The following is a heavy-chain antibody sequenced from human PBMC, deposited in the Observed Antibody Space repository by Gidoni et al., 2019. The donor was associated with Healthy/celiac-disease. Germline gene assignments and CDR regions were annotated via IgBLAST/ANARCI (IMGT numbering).Heavy chain of an antibody. Sequence: QVQLVQSGAEVKKPGSSVKVSCKASGCTFSSYAISWVRQAPGQGLEWMGRIIPILGIANYAQKFQGRVTITADKSTSTAYMELSSLRSEDTAVYYCARDFGAGNYFDYWGQGTLVTVSS. V-gene: IGHV1-69*04. CDR3: ARDFGAGNYFDY. D-gene: IGHD1-26*01. CDR2: IIPILGIA. J-gene: IGHJ4*02. CDR1: GCTFSSYA.